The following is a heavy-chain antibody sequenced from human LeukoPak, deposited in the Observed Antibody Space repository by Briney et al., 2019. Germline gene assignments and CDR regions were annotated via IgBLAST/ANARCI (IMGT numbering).Heavy chain of an antibody. J-gene: IGHJ4*02. Sequence: PGGSLRLSCAASGFSFSNYWMHWVRQVPGKGLVWVSRVDNDGSGTIYADSVKGRFTISRDNAKNTVYLQMNSLRDEDTAVYYCARSQRGYSYGEHWGQGTPVTVSS. CDR1: GFSFSNYW. V-gene: IGHV3-74*01. CDR2: VDNDGSGT. CDR3: ARSQRGYSYGEH. D-gene: IGHD5-18*01.